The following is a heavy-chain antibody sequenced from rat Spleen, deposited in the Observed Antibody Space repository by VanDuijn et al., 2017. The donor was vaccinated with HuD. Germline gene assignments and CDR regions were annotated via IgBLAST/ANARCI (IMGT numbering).Heavy chain of an antibody. V-gene: IGHV2S63*01. CDR1: GFSLSNYG. CDR2: MWSGGST. Sequence: VQLKESGPGLVQPSQTLSLTCTVSGFSLSNYGMVWVRQPPGKGLEWMGVMWSGGSTAYISALKSRLSISRETSKSQVFLKINSLQTEDTAMYFCVRSEGIIRGQFAYWGQGTLVTVSS. CDR3: VRSEGIIRGQFAY. J-gene: IGHJ3*01. D-gene: IGHD4-3*01.